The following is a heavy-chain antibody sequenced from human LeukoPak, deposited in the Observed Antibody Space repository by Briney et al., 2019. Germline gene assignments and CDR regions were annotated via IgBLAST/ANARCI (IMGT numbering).Heavy chain of an antibody. Sequence: PGGSLRLSCAASGFTFSSYWMHWVRQAPGKGLVWVSRINSDGSSTSYADSVKGRFTISRDNAKNSLYLQMNSLRAEDTAVYYCARAYSSSWAYYFDYWGQGTLVTVSS. V-gene: IGHV3-74*01. CDR2: INSDGSST. D-gene: IGHD6-13*01. CDR1: GFTFSSYW. CDR3: ARAYSSSWAYYFDY. J-gene: IGHJ4*02.